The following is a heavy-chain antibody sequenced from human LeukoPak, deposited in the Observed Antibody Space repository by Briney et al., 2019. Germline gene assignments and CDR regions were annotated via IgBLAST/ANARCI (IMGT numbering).Heavy chain of an antibody. J-gene: IGHJ4*02. V-gene: IGHV1-2*02. CDR3: SREDY. CDR2: INPNSGVT. CDR1: GGTFSSYA. Sequence: ASVKVSCKASGGTFSSYAISWVRQAPGQGLEWVGWINPNSGVTNYAQNFQGRVSMTSDTSISTVYMELSRLRSDDTAVYYCSREDYWGQGTLVTVSS.